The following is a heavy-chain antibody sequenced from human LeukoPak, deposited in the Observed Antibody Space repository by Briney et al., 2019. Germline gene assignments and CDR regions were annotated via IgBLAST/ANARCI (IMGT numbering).Heavy chain of an antibody. CDR1: GLTFSSYW. CDR3: ARDYDFWSGYYSPTRGYFGY. V-gene: IGHV3-7*01. D-gene: IGHD3-3*01. Sequence: GGSLRLSCAASGLTFSSYWMSWVRQAPGKGLEWVANIKQDGSEKHYVDSVTGRFTISRDNTKNSLYLQMNSLRADDTAVYYCARDYDFWSGYYSPTRGYFGYWGQGTLVTVSS. CDR2: IKQDGSEK. J-gene: IGHJ4*02.